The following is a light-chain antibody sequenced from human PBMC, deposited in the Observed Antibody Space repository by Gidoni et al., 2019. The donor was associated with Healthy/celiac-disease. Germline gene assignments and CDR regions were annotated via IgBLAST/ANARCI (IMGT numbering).Light chain of an antibody. Sequence: IAMTQSPATPSVSPGERATLPCRASQSVSSNLAWYKQKPGQAPRPLIYVESTRATGIPARFSGIGSGKEFTLPISSLQSEDFAVYYCQQYNNWPRTFGGGTKVEIK. J-gene: IGKJ4*01. CDR3: QQYNNWPRT. CDR2: VES. V-gene: IGKV3-15*01. CDR1: QSVSSN.